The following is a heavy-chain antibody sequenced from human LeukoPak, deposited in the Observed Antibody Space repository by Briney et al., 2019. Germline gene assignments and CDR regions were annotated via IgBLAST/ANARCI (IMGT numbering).Heavy chain of an antibody. V-gene: IGHV3-48*03. Sequence: GGSLRLSCAASGFTFSSYEMNWVRQAPGKGLEWVSYISSSGSTIYYADSVKGRFTISRDNSKNSLYLQMNSLRTEDTALYYCAKVRARGWYAVDNWFDPWGQGTLVTVSS. CDR1: GFTFSSYE. D-gene: IGHD6-19*01. J-gene: IGHJ5*02. CDR3: AKVRARGWYAVDNWFDP. CDR2: ISSSGSTI.